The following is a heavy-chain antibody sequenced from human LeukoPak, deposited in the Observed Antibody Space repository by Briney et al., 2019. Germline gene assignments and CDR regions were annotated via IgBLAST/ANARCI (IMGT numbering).Heavy chain of an antibody. Sequence: ASVKVSCKASGYTFTSYYMHWVRQAPGQELEWMGIINPSGGSTSYAQKFQGRVTMTRDTSTSTVYMELSSLRSEDTAVYYCARDPGYGSGSYYRSYYGMDVWGKGTTVTVSS. V-gene: IGHV1-46*01. D-gene: IGHD3-10*01. CDR3: ARDPGYGSGSYYRSYYGMDV. CDR2: INPSGGST. J-gene: IGHJ6*04. CDR1: GYTFTSYY.